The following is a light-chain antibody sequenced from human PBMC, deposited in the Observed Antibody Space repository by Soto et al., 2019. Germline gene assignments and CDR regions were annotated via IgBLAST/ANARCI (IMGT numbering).Light chain of an antibody. J-gene: IGLJ3*02. V-gene: IGLV1-47*01. Sequence: QSVLTQPPSESGTPGQRVTISCSGSSSNIGSNYIYWYQQLPGTAPKLLIYRNNQRPSGVPDRFSGSKSGTSASLAISGLRSEDEADYYCAAWDDSLRGVFGGGTKVTVL. CDR3: AAWDDSLRGV. CDR1: SSNIGSNY. CDR2: RNN.